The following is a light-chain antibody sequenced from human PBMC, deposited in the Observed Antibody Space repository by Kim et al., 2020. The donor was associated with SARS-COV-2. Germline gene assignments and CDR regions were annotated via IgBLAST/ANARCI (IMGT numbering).Light chain of an antibody. Sequence: EIVMTQSPATLSVSPGERATLSCRASQSVSSNFAWYQQNPGQAPRPLLYGASTRATGIPARLSGSGSGTEFTLSISSLQSEDFAVYYCKQYNNGGQCTFGEGTK. CDR2: GAS. V-gene: IGKV3-15*01. CDR3: KQYNNGGQCT. J-gene: IGKJ1*01. CDR1: QSVSSN.